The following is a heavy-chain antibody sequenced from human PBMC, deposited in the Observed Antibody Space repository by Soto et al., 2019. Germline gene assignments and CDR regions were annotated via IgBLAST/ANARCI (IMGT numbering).Heavy chain of an antibody. J-gene: IGHJ4*02. Sequence: EVQLLESGGGLVQPGGSLRLSCVGSGFFFSSYTMTWVRQAPGKGLEWVSSFSATSENTYYADSVRGRFTISRDNSKNTLFLQTNSLPSEDTAMYYCAKARDHQWVRLPGDYWCQGILVIVSS. CDR3: AKARDHQWVRLPGDY. CDR1: GFFFSSYT. D-gene: IGHD1-26*01. V-gene: IGHV3-23*01. CDR2: FSATSENT.